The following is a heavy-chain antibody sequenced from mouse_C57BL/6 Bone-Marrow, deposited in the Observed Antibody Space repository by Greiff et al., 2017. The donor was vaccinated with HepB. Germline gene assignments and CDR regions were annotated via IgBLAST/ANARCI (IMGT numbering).Heavy chain of an antibody. CDR3: ARGAYYSNYGDY. J-gene: IGHJ2*01. D-gene: IGHD2-5*01. CDR2: INPNNGGT. V-gene: IGHV1-26*01. CDR1: GYTFTDYY. Sequence: VQLQQSGPELVKPGASVKISCKASGYTFTDYYMNWVKQSHGKSLEWIGDINPNNGGTSYNQKFKGKATLTVDKSSSTAYMELRSLTSEDSAVYYCARGAYYSNYGDYWGQGTTLTVSS.